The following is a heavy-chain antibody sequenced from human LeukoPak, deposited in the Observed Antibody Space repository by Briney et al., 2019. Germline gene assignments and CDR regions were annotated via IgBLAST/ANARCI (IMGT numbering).Heavy chain of an antibody. CDR2: IKPDGSVI. CDR1: GXTFSNYW. CDR3: ARDFPDNALFDL. J-gene: IGHJ4*02. V-gene: IGHV3-7*01. D-gene: IGHD2-8*01. Sequence: GGSLRLSCAASGXTFSNYWMAWVRQAPGRGLEWVASIKPDGSVIYYGDSVKGRFTLSRDNTKNALHLQMNSLRAEDTAMYYCARDFPDNALFDLWGQGTLVSVSS.